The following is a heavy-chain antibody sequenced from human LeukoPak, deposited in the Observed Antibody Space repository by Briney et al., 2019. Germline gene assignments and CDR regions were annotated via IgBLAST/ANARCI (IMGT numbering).Heavy chain of an antibody. CDR1: GFTVSSNY. J-gene: IGHJ4*02. D-gene: IGHD5-18*01. V-gene: IGHV3-66*01. CDR2: IYSGGST. Sequence: PGRSLRLSCAASGFTVSSNYMSWVRQAPGKGLEWVSVIYSGGSTYYADSVKGRFTISRDNSKNTLYLQMNSLRAEDTAVYYCATFSPAMVTFDYWGQGTLVTVSS. CDR3: ATFSPAMVTFDY.